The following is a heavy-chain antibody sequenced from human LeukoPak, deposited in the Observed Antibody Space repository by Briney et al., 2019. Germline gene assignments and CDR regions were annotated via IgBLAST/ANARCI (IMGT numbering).Heavy chain of an antibody. CDR2: INPNSGGT. J-gene: IGHJ4*02. CDR1: GYTFTGYY. CDR3: VREESGGYFDY. D-gene: IGHD2-8*02. V-gene: IGHV1-2*02. Sequence: GASVKVSCKASGYTFTGYYMHWVRQAPGQGLEWMGWINPNSGGTNYAQKFQGRVTMTRDTSIGTAYMELSRLRSDDTAVYHCVREESGGYFDYWGQGTLVTVSS.